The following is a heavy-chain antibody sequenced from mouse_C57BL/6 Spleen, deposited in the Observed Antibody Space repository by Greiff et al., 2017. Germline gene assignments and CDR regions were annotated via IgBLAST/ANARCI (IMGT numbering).Heavy chain of an antibody. J-gene: IGHJ2*01. V-gene: IGHV1-22*01. CDR2: INPNNGGT. Sequence: VQLKQSGPELVKPGASVKMSCKASGYTFTDYNMHWVKQSHGKSLEWIGYINPNNGGTSYNQKFKGKATLTVNKSSSTAYMELRSLTSEDSAVYYGAREGTITTVGVGDYWGQGTTLTVSS. D-gene: IGHD1-1*01. CDR1: GYTFTDYN. CDR3: AREGTITTVGVGDY.